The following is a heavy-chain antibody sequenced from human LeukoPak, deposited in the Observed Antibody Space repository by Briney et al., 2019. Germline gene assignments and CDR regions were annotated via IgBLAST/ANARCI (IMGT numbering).Heavy chain of an antibody. CDR1: GGTFSSYA. V-gene: IGHV1-69*04. J-gene: IGHJ3*02. CDR2: IIPILGIA. D-gene: IGHD1-26*01. CDR3: ARGQGVGATTRYAFDI. Sequence: ASVKVSCKASGGTFSSYAISWVRQAPGQGLEWMGRIIPILGIANYARKFQGRVTITADKSTSTAYMELSSLRSEDTAVYYCARGQGVGATTRYAFDIWGQGTMVTVSS.